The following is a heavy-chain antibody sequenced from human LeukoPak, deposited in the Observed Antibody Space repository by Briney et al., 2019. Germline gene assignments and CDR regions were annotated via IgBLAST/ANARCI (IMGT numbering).Heavy chain of an antibody. CDR3: TSSGYSSSWYPRQIDY. CDR2: IRSKANNYAT. V-gene: IGHV3-73*01. D-gene: IGHD6-13*01. Sequence: PGGSLRLSCAASGFTFSGSAMHWVRQASGKGLEWVGRIRSKANNYATAYAASVKGRFTISRDDSKNTAYLQMNSLKTEDTAVYYCTSSGYSSSWYPRQIDYWGQGTLVTVSS. J-gene: IGHJ4*02. CDR1: GFTFSGSA.